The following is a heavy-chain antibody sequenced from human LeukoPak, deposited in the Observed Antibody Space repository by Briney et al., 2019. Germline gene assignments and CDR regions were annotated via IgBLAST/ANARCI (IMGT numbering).Heavy chain of an antibody. V-gene: IGHV4-59*01. Sequence: SETLSLTCTVSGGSISSYYWSWIRQPPGQGLEWIGYIYYSGSTNYNPSLKSRVTISVDTSKNQFSRKLSSVTAADTAVYYCAREWDYYHGMDVWGQGTTVTVSS. CDR1: GGSISSYY. D-gene: IGHD1-26*01. J-gene: IGHJ6*02. CDR3: AREWDYYHGMDV. CDR2: IYYSGST.